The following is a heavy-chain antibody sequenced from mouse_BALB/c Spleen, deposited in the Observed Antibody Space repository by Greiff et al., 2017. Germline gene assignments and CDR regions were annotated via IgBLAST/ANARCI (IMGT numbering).Heavy chain of an antibody. CDR3: ARGSSITTVVDYYAMDY. Sequence: EVKLLESGGGLVQPGGSRKLSCAASGFTFSSFGMHWVRQAPEKGLEWVAYISSGSSTIYYADTVKGRFTISRDNPKNTLFLQMTSLRSEDTAMYYCARGSSITTVVDYYAMDYWGQGTSVTVSS. V-gene: IGHV5-17*02. D-gene: IGHD1-1*01. CDR2: ISSGSSTI. J-gene: IGHJ4*01. CDR1: GFTFSSFG.